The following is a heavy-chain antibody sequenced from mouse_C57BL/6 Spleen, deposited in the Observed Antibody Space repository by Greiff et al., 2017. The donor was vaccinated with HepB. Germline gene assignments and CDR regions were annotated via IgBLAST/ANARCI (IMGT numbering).Heavy chain of an antibody. CDR3: ARGGSRRGDYAMDY. CDR1: GYAFSSYW. V-gene: IGHV1-80*01. Sequence: VQLQQSGAELVKPGASVKISCKASGYAFSSYWMNWVKQRPGKGLEWIGQIYPGDGDTNYNGKFKGKATLTADKSSSTAYMQLSSLTSEDSAVYFCARGGSRRGDYAMDYWGQGTSVTVSS. D-gene: IGHD1-1*01. J-gene: IGHJ4*01. CDR2: IYPGDGDT.